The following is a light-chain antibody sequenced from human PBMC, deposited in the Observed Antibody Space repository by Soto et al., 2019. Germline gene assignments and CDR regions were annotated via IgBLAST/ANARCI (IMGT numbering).Light chain of an antibody. V-gene: IGLV2-14*01. CDR2: EVS. CDR1: SSDIGYYNY. CDR3: SSYTTSSTVV. Sequence: QSVLTQPASVSGSPGQSSTISFTGTSSDIGYYNYVSWYQQHPGKAPKLIIYEVSNRPSGVSNRFSGSKSANTASLTISGLQAEDEADYHCSSYTTSSTVVFGAGTKVTVL. J-gene: IGLJ1*01.